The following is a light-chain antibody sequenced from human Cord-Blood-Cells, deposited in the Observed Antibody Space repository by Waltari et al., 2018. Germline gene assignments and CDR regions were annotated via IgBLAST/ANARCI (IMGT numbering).Light chain of an antibody. V-gene: IGLV2-14*01. CDR1: SSDVGGYNY. CDR3: SSYTSSSHAV. J-gene: IGLJ7*01. Sequence: QSALPQPTSVSGSPGQSITISCTGTSSDVGGYNYVSWYQQHPGKAPKLMIYDVSNRPSGVSNRFSGSKSGNTASLTISGLQAEDEADYYCSSYTSSSHAVFGGGTQLTVL. CDR2: DVS.